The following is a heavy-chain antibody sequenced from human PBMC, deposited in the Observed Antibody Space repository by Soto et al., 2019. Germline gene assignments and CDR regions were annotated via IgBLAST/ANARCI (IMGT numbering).Heavy chain of an antibody. CDR3: ARDLLAGYEGQRDAFDI. CDR2: IIPILGIA. Sequence: QVQLVQSGAEVKKPGSSVKVSCKASGGTFSSYTISWVRQAPGQGLEWMGRIIPILGIANYAQKFQGRVTITADKSTSTAYMELSSLRSEDTAVYYCARDLLAGYEGQRDAFDIWGQGTMVTVSS. V-gene: IGHV1-69*08. D-gene: IGHD5-12*01. J-gene: IGHJ3*02. CDR1: GGTFSSYT.